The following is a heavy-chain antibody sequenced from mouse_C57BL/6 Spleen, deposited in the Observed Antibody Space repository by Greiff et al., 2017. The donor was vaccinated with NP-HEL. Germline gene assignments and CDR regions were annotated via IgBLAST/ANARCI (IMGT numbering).Heavy chain of an antibody. J-gene: IGHJ1*03. CDR2: ISYDGSN. V-gene: IGHV3-6*01. CDR1: GYSITSGYY. D-gene: IGHD1-1*01. CDR3: ARTPPYGSSPYWYFDV. Sequence: EVQLVESGPGLVKPSQSLSLTCSVTGYSITSGYYWNWIRQFPGNKLEWMGYISYDGSNNYNPSLKNRISITRDTSKNQFFLKLNSVTTEDTATYYCARTPPYGSSPYWYFDVWGTGTTVTVSS.